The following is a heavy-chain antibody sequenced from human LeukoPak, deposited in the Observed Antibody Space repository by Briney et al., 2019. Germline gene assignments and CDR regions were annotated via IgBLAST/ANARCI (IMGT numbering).Heavy chain of an antibody. CDR1: GYSISSGYD. J-gene: IGHJ4*02. CDR3: AGSIAVAGNGGY. V-gene: IGHV4-38-2*02. D-gene: IGHD6-19*01. CDR2: IYHSGST. Sequence: PSETLSLTCTVSGYSISSGYDWGWIRQPPGKGLEWIGSIYHSGSTYYNPSLKSRVTISVDTSKNQFSLKLSSVTAADTAVYYCAGSIAVAGNGGYWGQGTLVTVSS.